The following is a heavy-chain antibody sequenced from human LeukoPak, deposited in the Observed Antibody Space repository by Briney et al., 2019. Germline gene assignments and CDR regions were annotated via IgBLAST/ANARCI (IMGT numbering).Heavy chain of an antibody. Sequence: SVKVSCKASGGTFSSYAISWVRQAPGQGLEWMGGIIPIFGTANYAQKFQGRVTITADESTSTAYMELSSLRSEDTAVYYCARVGGYCSSTSCYGYYYGMDVWGQGTTVTVSS. V-gene: IGHV1-69*13. D-gene: IGHD2-2*01. CDR2: IIPIFGTA. CDR3: ARVGGYCSSTSCYGYYYGMDV. CDR1: GGTFSSYA. J-gene: IGHJ6*02.